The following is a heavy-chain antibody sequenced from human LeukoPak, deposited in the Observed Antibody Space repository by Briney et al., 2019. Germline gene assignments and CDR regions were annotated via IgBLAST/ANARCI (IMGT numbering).Heavy chain of an antibody. CDR3: ARGGAARLHFQN. V-gene: IGHV4-59*01. J-gene: IGHJ1*01. CDR2: IYHSGST. CDR1: GGSISTYY. D-gene: IGHD6-6*01. Sequence: SETLSLTCTVSGGSISTYYWNWIRQPPGKGLEWIGYIYHSGSTNYNPSLQSRVTISVDTSKNQFSLNLNPVTAADTAVYYCARGGAARLHFQNWGQGTLVAVSS.